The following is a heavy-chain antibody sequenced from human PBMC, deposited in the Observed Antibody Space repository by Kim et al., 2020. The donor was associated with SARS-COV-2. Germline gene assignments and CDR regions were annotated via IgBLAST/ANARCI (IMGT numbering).Heavy chain of an antibody. J-gene: IGHJ6*02. CDR1: GFTFSSYS. D-gene: IGHD2-2*01. Sequence: GGSLRLSCAASGFTFSSYSMNWVRQAPGKGLEWVSSISSSSYIYYAGSVKGRFTISRDNAKNSLYLQMNSLRAEDTAVYYCARRPAAKNYYYGMDVWGQGTTVTVSS. CDR2: ISSSSYI. V-gene: IGHV3-21*01. CDR3: ARRPAAKNYYYGMDV.